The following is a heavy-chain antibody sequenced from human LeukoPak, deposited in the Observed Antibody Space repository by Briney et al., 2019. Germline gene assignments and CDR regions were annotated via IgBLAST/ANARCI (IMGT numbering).Heavy chain of an antibody. Sequence: GGSLRLSCAASGFTFSSYGMHWVRQAPGKGLEWVAVIWYDGSNKFYADSAKGRFTVSRDNSKNTLYLQMNSLRAEDTAVFYCARQSPLDLYFDYWGQGTLVTVSS. CDR3: ARQSPLDLYFDY. CDR2: IWYDGSNK. J-gene: IGHJ4*02. CDR1: GFTFSSYG. V-gene: IGHV3-33*08. D-gene: IGHD1-1*01.